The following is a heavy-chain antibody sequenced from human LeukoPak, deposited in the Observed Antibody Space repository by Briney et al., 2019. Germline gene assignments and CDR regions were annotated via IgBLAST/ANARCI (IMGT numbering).Heavy chain of an antibody. CDR1: GYTFTAYY. V-gene: IGHV1-2*02. D-gene: IGHD2-2*02. Sequence: GAPVKVSCKASGYTFTAYYVHWVRQAPGQGLEWMGWITPNSGGTKYAQKFQGRVTMTRDTSISTAYMELSGLRSDDTAVYYCARGFRLSAIEDWFDPWGQGTLVTVSS. CDR3: ARGFRLSAIEDWFDP. CDR2: ITPNSGGT. J-gene: IGHJ5*02.